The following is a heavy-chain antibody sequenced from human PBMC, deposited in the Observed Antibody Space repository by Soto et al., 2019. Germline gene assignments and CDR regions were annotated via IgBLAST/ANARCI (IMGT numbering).Heavy chain of an antibody. J-gene: IGHJ3*02. V-gene: IGHV3-23*01. D-gene: IGHD4-17*01. Sequence: EVQVLESGGGLVQPGGSLRLSCAASGFTFNNYAMSWARQAPGTGLEWVSTISGSGGSTYYADSVTGRFTISRDNSKNTLDLQMNSLRGEDTAVYYCAKGRYGDYDAFDIWGQGTMVTVSS. CDR1: GFTFNNYA. CDR2: ISGSGGST. CDR3: AKGRYGDYDAFDI.